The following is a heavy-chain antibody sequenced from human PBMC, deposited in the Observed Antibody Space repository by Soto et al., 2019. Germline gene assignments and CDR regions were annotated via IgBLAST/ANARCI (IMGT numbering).Heavy chain of an antibody. D-gene: IGHD5-12*01. CDR1: GYTFTSYA. CDR3: ARGRIIVAYFDY. Sequence: ASVKVSCKASGYTFTSYAIHWVRQAPGQRLEWMGWINAGNGNTKYSQKLQGRVTITRDTSASTAYMDLSSLSFEDTAVYYCARGRIIVAYFDYWGHGTPVTVSS. CDR2: INAGNGNT. J-gene: IGHJ4*01. V-gene: IGHV1-3*01.